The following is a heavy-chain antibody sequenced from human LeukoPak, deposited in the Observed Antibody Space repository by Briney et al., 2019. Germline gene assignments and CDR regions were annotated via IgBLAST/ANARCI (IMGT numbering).Heavy chain of an antibody. CDR2: IGSSGSYI. D-gene: IGHD3-3*01. J-gene: IGHJ6*03. CDR1: GFTFSSYH. CDR3: ARVEASYYYYYMDV. Sequence: GGSLRLSCEVSGFTFSSYHMNWVRLAPGKGLEWVSSIGSSGSYIYYADSLTGRFTISRDDAKNSLYLQMNSLRAEDTAVYYCARVEASYYYYYMDVWGKGTTVTISS. V-gene: IGHV3-21*01.